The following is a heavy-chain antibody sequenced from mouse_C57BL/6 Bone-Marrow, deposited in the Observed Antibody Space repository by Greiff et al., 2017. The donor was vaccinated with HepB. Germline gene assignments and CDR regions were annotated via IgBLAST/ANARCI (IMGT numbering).Heavy chain of an antibody. V-gene: IGHV14-4*01. CDR2: IDPENGDT. CDR1: GFNIKDDY. Sequence: DVKLQESGAELVRPGASVKLSCTASGFNIKDDYMHWVKQRPEQGLEWIGWIDPENGDTEYASKFQGKATITEDTSSNTAYLQLSSLSSEDTSVYYCTTRYSNYALSMDYWGQGTSVTVSS. J-gene: IGHJ4*01. D-gene: IGHD2-5*01. CDR3: TTRYSNYALSMDY.